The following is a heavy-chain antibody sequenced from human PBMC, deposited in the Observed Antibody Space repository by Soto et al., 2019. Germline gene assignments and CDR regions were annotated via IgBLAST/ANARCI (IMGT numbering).Heavy chain of an antibody. CDR2: ISAYNGNT. Sequence: GASVKVSCKAPGYTFTSYGISWVRQAPGQGLEWMGWISAYNGNTNYAQKLQGRVTMTTDTSTSTAYMELRSLRSGDTAVYYCAREGYSYGYDYYYYGMDVWGQGTTVTVSS. D-gene: IGHD5-18*01. CDR3: AREGYSYGYDYYYYGMDV. CDR1: GYTFTSYG. V-gene: IGHV1-18*01. J-gene: IGHJ6*02.